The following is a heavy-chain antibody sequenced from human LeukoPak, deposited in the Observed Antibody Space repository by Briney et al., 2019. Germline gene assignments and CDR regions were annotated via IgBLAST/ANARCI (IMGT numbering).Heavy chain of an antibody. Sequence: GGSLRLSCAASGFTFSSYAMHWVRQAPGKGLEWVAVISYDGSNKYYADSVKGRFTISRDNSKNTLYLQMNSLRAEDTAVYYCARSQVQGGILTGYIGYWGQGTLVTVSS. CDR3: ARSQVQGGILTGYIGY. CDR2: ISYDGSNK. CDR1: GFTFSSYA. D-gene: IGHD3-9*01. J-gene: IGHJ4*02. V-gene: IGHV3-30*04.